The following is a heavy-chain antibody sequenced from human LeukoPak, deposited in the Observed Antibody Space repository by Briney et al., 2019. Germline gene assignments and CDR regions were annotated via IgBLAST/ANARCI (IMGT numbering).Heavy chain of an antibody. D-gene: IGHD6-13*01. J-gene: IGHJ4*02. V-gene: IGHV4-59*01. CDR2: IHYSGYT. CDR3: ARVKVRDSSSWYVQYYFDY. CDR1: GASISNYY. Sequence: SETLSLTCTVSGASISNYYWSWIRQPPGKGLEWIGYIHYSGYTNYKPSLASRVTISVDMSKNQISLRLSSVSAADTAVYYCARVKVRDSSSWYVQYYFDYWGQGTLVTVSS.